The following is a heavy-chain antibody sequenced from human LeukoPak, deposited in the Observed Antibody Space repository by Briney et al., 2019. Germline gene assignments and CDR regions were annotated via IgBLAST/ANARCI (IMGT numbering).Heavy chain of an antibody. D-gene: IGHD6-19*01. J-gene: IGHJ4*02. CDR3: AKDLSSGWYASDY. CDR1: GFTFSNYA. V-gene: IGHV3-23*01. Sequence: PGGSLRLSCAASGFTFSNYAMNWVRQAPGKGLEWVSTISGGGDSAYYADSVKGRFTISRDNSRNTLYLQMNSLRAEDTAVYYCAKDLSSGWYASDYWGQGTLVTVSS. CDR2: ISGGGDSA.